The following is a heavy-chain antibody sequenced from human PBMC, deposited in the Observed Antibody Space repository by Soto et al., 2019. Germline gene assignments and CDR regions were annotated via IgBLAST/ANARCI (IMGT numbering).Heavy chain of an antibody. Sequence: LSLTYTVSGGSSIIGYLSWIQQPPRKGLEWIGYISYSGNTNYNPSLKSRVTMSVDTPKNQFSLRLSSVTTAATAVYYFAGLRGYAGSPIDYWGQGNRVTVSS. D-gene: IGHD2-15*01. J-gene: IGHJ4*02. CDR1: GGSSIIGY. CDR2: ISYSGNT. V-gene: IGHV4-59*01. CDR3: AGLRGYAGSPIDY.